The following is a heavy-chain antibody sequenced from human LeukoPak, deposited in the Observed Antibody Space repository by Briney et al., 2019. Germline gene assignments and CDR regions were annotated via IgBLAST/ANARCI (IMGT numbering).Heavy chain of an antibody. CDR1: GGSISSYY. Sequence: SETLSLTCTVSGGSISSYYWSWIRQPPGKGLEWIGYIYYSGSTYYNPSLKSRVTISVDTSKNQFSLKLSSVTAADTAVYYCARGNLPANYYMDVWGKGTTVTVSS. CDR3: ARGNLPANYYMDV. J-gene: IGHJ6*03. CDR2: IYYSGST. V-gene: IGHV4-30-4*08.